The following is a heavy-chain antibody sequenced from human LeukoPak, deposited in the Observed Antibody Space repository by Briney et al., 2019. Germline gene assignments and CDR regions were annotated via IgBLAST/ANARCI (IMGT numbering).Heavy chain of an antibody. J-gene: IGHJ6*03. D-gene: IGHD6-6*01. V-gene: IGHV4-4*09. Sequence: SETLSLTCTVSGGSIRSYYWSWIRQPPGKGLEWIGYIYSSGSTNYNPSLKSRVTISLDTSKNQFSLKLSSVTAADTAVYFCARQVIAARRPGYDHYMDVWGKGTTVTVSS. CDR2: IYSSGST. CDR3: ARQVIAARRPGYDHYMDV. CDR1: GGSIRSYY.